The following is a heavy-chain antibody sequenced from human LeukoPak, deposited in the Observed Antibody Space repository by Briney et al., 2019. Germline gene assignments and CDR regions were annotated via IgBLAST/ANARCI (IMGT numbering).Heavy chain of an antibody. CDR3: AKALRRYSSGYYFDY. V-gene: IGHV3-23*01. J-gene: IGHJ4*02. CDR1: GFTFSSYA. CDR2: ISGSGGST. D-gene: IGHD3-22*01. Sequence: GGSLRLSCAASGFTFSSYAMSWVRQAPGRGLEWVSVISGSGGSTYYADSVKGRFTISRDNSKNTLYLQMNSLRAEDTAVYYCAKALRRYSSGYYFDYWGQGTLVTVSS.